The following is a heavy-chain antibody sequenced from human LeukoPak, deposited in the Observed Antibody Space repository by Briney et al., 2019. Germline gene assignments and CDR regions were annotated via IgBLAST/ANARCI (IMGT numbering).Heavy chain of an antibody. CDR3: ARGAADDYMDV. D-gene: IGHD5-24*01. CDR2: ISSSSSTI. V-gene: IGHV3-48*01. CDR1: GFTFSSYS. Sequence: GGSLRLSCAASGFTFSSYSMNWVRQAPGKGLEWVSYISSSSSTIYYADSVKGRFTISRDNAKNSLYLQMNSLRAEDTAVYYCARGAADDYMDVWGKGTTVTVSS. J-gene: IGHJ6*03.